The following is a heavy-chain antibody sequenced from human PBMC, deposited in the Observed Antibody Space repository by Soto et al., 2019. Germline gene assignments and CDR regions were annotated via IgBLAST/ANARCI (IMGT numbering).Heavy chain of an antibody. CDR3: ARDPCYSGSNLQVGYFDS. J-gene: IGHJ4*02. CDR1: NYFFSSFG. V-gene: IGHV1-18*01. Sequence: ASVKVSCKASNYFFSSFGISWMRQAPGQGLEWMARINPSNDNTNYAQSLQGRVTMTTDKTTSTAYMELRSLRSDDTALYFFARDPCYSGSNLQVGYFDSWGQGTLVTVSS. D-gene: IGHD1-26*01. CDR2: INPSNDNT.